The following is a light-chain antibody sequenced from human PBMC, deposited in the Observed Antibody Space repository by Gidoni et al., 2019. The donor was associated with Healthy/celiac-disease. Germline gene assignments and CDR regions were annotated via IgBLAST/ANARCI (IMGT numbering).Light chain of an antibody. CDR2: GAS. CDR3: QQYGSSPPIT. J-gene: IGKJ5*01. CDR1: QSGSTSY. V-gene: IGKV3-20*01. Sequence: DIVLTQSPGTLSLSPAERATLSCRASQSGSTSYLAWYQQKPGQAPRLLIYGASSRATGIPDRFSGSGSGTDFTLTISRLEHEDCAVYYCQQYGSSPPITFGQGTRLEIK.